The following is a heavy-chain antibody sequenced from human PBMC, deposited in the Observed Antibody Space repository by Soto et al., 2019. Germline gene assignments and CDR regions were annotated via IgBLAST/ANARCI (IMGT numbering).Heavy chain of an antibody. CDR3: ARARYCASPSCYKHYYYGMDT. J-gene: IGHJ6*02. CDR2: ISTYNSRT. V-gene: IGHV1-18*04. D-gene: IGHD2-2*02. Sequence: QDQLVQSGAEVKKPGASVKISCEASGYTFTSHGISWVRQAPGQGLEWLGWISTYNSRTHYAQKVQGRVTMTTDTSTSTAYLDLRSLTFDDTAVYYCARARYCASPSCYKHYYYGMDTWGQGTTVTVPS. CDR1: GYTFTSHG.